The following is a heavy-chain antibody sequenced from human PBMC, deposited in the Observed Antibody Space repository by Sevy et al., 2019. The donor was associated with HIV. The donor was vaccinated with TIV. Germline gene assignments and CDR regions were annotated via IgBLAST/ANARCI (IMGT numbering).Heavy chain of an antibody. Sequence: GGSLRLSCAASGFTFSNAWMSWVRQAPGKGLEWISFISSGTTYTKYADSVRGRFTISRDNSKNSLFLQMNSLRGDDTAIYYCARDRRNYGGQYFDYWGQGTLVTVSS. CDR1: GFTFSNAW. CDR2: ISSGTTYT. V-gene: IGHV3-11*06. CDR3: ARDRRNYGGQYFDY. D-gene: IGHD4-17*01. J-gene: IGHJ4*02.